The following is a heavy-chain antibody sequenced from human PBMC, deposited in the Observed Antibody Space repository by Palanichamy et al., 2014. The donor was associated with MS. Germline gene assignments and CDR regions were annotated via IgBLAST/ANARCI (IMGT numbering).Heavy chain of an antibody. CDR3: AKELSSYREAFDY. V-gene: IGHV3-30*02. J-gene: IGHJ4*02. CDR2: IRYDGSDK. Sequence: QVQMVESGGGVVQAWGVPETLLCCVRIHLQYYGMHWVRQAPGEGLEWVAFIRYDGSDKYYANSVKGRFTISRDTSRNTLYLQMNSLRTEDSAVYYCAKELSSYREAFDYWGQGTLVTVSS. D-gene: IGHD3-16*02. CDR1: IHLQYYG.